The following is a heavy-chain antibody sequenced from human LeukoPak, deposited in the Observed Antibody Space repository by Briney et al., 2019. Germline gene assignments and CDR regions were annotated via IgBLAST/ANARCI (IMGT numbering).Heavy chain of an antibody. D-gene: IGHD3-10*01. J-gene: IGHJ4*02. CDR2: IASKTDGGAT. V-gene: IGHV3-15*07. CDR3: TTGIRGD. Sequence: PGGSLRLSCSASGFTVTNAWMNWVRQAPGEGLDWVGRIASKTDGGATDYAAPVKGRFTISRDDSKNTLNLQMNSLKTEDTAVYYCTTGIRGDWGQGTLVTVSS. CDR1: GFTVTNAW.